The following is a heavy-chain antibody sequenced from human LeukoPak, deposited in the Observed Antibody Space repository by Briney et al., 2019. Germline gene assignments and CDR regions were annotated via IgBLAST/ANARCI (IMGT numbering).Heavy chain of an antibody. Sequence: PGGSLRLSCAASGFTFSSYSMTWVRQAPGKGLEWVSYISSSSSTIYYADSVKGRFTISRDNAKNSLYLQMNSLRAEDTAVYYCASSTLYYDFWSGYYYFDYWGQGTLVTVSS. V-gene: IGHV3-48*01. CDR1: GFTFSSYS. CDR2: ISSSSSTI. CDR3: ASSTLYYDFWSGYYYFDY. J-gene: IGHJ4*02. D-gene: IGHD3-3*01.